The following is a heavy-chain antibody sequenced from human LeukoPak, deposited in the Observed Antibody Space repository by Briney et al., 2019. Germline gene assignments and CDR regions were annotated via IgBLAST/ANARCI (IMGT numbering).Heavy chain of an antibody. CDR2: IYYSGST. D-gene: IGHD6-13*01. V-gene: IGHV4-31*03. CDR3: ARNVIAAADYFDS. CDR1: GGSISSGGFY. J-gene: IGHJ4*02. Sequence: PSETLSLTCTVSGGSISSGGFYWSWIRQHPGEGLEWIGYIYYSGSTYHNPSLKSRVTISVDTSKNQFSLKLTSVTAADTAVYYCARNVIAAADYFDSWGQGTLVTVSS.